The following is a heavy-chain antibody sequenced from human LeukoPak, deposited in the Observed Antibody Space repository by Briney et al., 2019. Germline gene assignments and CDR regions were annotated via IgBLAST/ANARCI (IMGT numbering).Heavy chain of an antibody. V-gene: IGHV4-38-2*02. Sequence: SETLSLTCTVSGYSISSGYYWGWIRQPPGKGLEWIGEINHSGSTNYNPSLKSRVTISVDTSKNQFSLKLSSVTAADTAVYYCARVVVRGGRWFDPWGQGTLVTVSS. J-gene: IGHJ5*02. D-gene: IGHD3-10*01. CDR3: ARVVVRGGRWFDP. CDR1: GYSISSGYY. CDR2: INHSGST.